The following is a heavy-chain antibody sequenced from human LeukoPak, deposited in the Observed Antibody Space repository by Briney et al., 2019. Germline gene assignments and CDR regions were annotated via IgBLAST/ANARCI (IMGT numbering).Heavy chain of an antibody. CDR3: ARSKGDY. Sequence: SETLSLTCAVYGGSFSGYYWSWIRQPPGKGLEWIAYIYYSGSTNYNPSLKSRVTISVDTSKNQFSLKLSSVTAADTAVYYCARSKGDYWGQGTLVTVSS. J-gene: IGHJ4*02. V-gene: IGHV4-59*01. CDR1: GGSFSGYY. CDR2: IYYSGST.